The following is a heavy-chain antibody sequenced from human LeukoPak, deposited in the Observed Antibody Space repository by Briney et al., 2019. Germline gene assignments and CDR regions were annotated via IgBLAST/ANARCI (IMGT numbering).Heavy chain of an antibody. CDR1: GGSISTYC. Sequence: PSETLSLTCTVSGGSISTYCWSWIRQPPGKGLEWIAYIDYRGSTTYNPSLRSRVTISVDTSRNQFSLKLYSVTAADTAVYYCARSRSGYSYDHAAFEIWGQGTMVTVSS. V-gene: IGHV4-59*01. J-gene: IGHJ3*02. D-gene: IGHD5-18*01. CDR2: IDYRGST. CDR3: ARSRSGYSYDHAAFEI.